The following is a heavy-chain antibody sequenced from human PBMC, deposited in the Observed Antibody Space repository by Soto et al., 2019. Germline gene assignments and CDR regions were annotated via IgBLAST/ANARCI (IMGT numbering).Heavy chain of an antibody. CDR2: IWYDGSNK. CDR3: ARDRIAAAGTLDY. V-gene: IGHV3-33*01. CDR1: GFTFSSYG. D-gene: IGHD6-13*01. J-gene: IGHJ4*02. Sequence: QVQLVESGGGVVQPGRSLRLSCAASGFTFSSYGMHWVRQAPGKGLEWVAVIWYDGSNKYYADSVKGRFTISRDNSKNTLYLQMNSLRAEATAVYYCARDRIAAAGTLDYWGQGTLVTVSS.